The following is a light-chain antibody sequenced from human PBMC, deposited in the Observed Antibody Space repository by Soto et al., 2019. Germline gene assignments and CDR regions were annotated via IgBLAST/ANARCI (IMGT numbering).Light chain of an antibody. J-gene: IGKJ4*01. CDR3: QQRSNWPLT. Sequence: EIVMTQSPATLSVSPGERATLSCRASQSVSSNLAWYQQKPGQAPRFLIYGASTRATGILARFSGSGSGTDFTLTISSLEPEDFAVYYCQQRSNWPLTFGGGTKVDIK. CDR2: GAS. V-gene: IGKV3-15*01. CDR1: QSVSSN.